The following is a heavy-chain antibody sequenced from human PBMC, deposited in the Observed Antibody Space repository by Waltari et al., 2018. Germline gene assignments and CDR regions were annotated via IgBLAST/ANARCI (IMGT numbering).Heavy chain of an antibody. V-gene: IGHV4-34*01. CDR3: ARGLLLNWFDP. CDR1: GGSFSGYY. CDR2: INHSGST. D-gene: IGHD3-10*01. J-gene: IGHJ5*02. Sequence: QVQLQQWGAGLLKPSETLSLTCAVYGGSFSGYYWSWIRQPPGKGLEWIGEINHSGSTNFDPALKSRFTVSVDTSKNQVSLKLSSVTAADTAVYYCARGLLLNWFDPWGQGTLVTVSS.